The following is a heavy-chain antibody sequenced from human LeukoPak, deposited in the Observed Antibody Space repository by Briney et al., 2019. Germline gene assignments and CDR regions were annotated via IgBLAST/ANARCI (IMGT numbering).Heavy chain of an antibody. CDR2: IYSDGSST. V-gene: IGHV3-74*01. CDR3: ARDLNGYCSGGSCYSECWFDR. CDR1: GVTFSSDW. Sequence: GGSLRLSCAPSGVTFSSDWMHWVRQAPGKGLEWVSRIYSDGSSTSYADSVKGRFTISRDYAKNTLYRQMNSLRAEDTAVYYFARDLNGYCSGGSCYSECWFDRWGQGTLVTVSS. J-gene: IGHJ5*02. D-gene: IGHD2-15*01.